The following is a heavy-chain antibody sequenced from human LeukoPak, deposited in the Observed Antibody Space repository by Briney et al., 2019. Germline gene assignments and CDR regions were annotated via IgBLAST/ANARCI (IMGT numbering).Heavy chain of an antibody. J-gene: IGHJ5*02. CDR3: ARAVNFWSGYYNSYWFDP. Sequence: SETLSLTCTVPGGSISSYYWSWIRQPPGKGLEWIGYIYYSGSTNYNPSLKSRVTISVDTSKNQFSLKLSSVTAADTAVYYCARAVNFWSGYYNSYWFDPWGQGTLVTVSS. D-gene: IGHD3-3*01. CDR2: IYYSGST. V-gene: IGHV4-59*01. CDR1: GGSISSYY.